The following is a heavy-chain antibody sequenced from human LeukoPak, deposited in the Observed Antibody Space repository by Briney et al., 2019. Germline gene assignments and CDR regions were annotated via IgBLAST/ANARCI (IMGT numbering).Heavy chain of an antibody. D-gene: IGHD3-22*01. Sequence: PSETLSLTCAVYGGSFSGYYWSWIRQPPGKGLEWIGEINHSGSTNYNPSLKSRVTISVDTSKNQFSLKLSSVTAADTAVYYCARGSDYYDSSGYYAPYYYGMDVWGQGTTVTVSS. CDR1: GGSFSGYY. CDR2: INHSGST. V-gene: IGHV4-34*01. CDR3: ARGSDYYDSSGYYAPYYYGMDV. J-gene: IGHJ6*02.